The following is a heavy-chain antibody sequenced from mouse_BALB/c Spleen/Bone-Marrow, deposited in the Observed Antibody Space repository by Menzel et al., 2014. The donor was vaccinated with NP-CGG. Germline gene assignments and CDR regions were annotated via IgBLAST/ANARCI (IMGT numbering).Heavy chain of an antibody. CDR1: GFDFSRYW. Sequence: DVMLVESGGGLVQPGGSLKLSCAASGFDFSRYWMSWVRQAPGKGLEWIGEINPDSSTINNTPSLKDRFNISRDNAKNTLYLQMSKVRSEDTALYYCASLHYYGFFAYWGQGTLVTVSA. CDR3: ASLHYYGFFAY. D-gene: IGHD1-2*01. V-gene: IGHV4-1*02. CDR2: INPDSSTI. J-gene: IGHJ3*01.